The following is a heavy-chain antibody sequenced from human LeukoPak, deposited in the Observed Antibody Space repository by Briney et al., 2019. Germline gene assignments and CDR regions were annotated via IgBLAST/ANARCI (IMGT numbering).Heavy chain of an antibody. CDR3: ARGLGSSYPLYYFDY. Sequence: ASVKVSCKASGYTFTSYGISWVRQAPGQGLEWMGWISAYNGNTNYAQKLQGRVTMTTDTSTSTAYMELSSLRSEDTAVYYCARGLGSSYPLYYFDYWGQGTLVTVSS. CDR2: ISAYNGNT. V-gene: IGHV1-18*01. D-gene: IGHD6-13*01. CDR1: GYTFTSYG. J-gene: IGHJ4*02.